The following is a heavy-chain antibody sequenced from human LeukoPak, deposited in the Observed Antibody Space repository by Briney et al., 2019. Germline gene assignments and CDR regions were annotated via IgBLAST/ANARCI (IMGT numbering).Heavy chain of an antibody. D-gene: IGHD5-24*01. J-gene: IGHJ4*02. CDR3: ANLGPPGRDHYLES. Sequence: TGGSLRLSCAASGFTFSSFEMKWVRQAPGKGLEWVSYISSGGSTIYYADSVKGRFIISRDNAKNSLYLQMNSLRDEDTAVYYCANLGPPGRDHYLESWGQGTLVTVSS. CDR1: GFTFSSFE. CDR2: ISSGGSTI. V-gene: IGHV3-48*03.